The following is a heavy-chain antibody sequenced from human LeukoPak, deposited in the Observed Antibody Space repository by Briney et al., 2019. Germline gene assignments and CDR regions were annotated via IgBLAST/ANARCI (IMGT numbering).Heavy chain of an antibody. CDR3: ARQASKYSYASY. CDR1: GYSFTSYW. J-gene: IGHJ4*02. D-gene: IGHD5-18*01. V-gene: IGHV5-51*01. Sequence: GESLKISCKGSGYSFTSYWIGWVRQMPGKGLEWMGIIYPSDSDTTYSPSFQDQVTISADRSISTAYLQWSSLKASDTAIYYCARQASKYSYASYWGQGTLVTVSS. CDR2: IYPSDSDT.